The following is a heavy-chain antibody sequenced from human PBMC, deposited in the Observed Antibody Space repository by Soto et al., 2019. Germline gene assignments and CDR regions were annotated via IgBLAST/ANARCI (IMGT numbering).Heavy chain of an antibody. Sequence: ASVKVSCKASGYTFTSYAMHWVRQAPGQRLEWMGWINAANGNTKYSQKFQGRVTITRDTSASTAYMELSSLRSEDAAVYYCARDPWGAAAGTPLSGMDVWGQGTTVTVSS. CDR3: ARDPWGAAAGTPLSGMDV. V-gene: IGHV1-3*01. CDR2: INAANGNT. J-gene: IGHJ6*02. D-gene: IGHD6-13*01. CDR1: GYTFTSYA.